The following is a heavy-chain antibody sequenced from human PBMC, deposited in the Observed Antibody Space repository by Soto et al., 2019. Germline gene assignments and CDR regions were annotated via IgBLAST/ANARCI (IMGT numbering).Heavy chain of an antibody. CDR1: GFTFSSYA. CDR3: ARGKGTTGTTRSDY. D-gene: IGHD1-1*01. V-gene: IGHV3-30-3*01. CDR2: ISYDGSNK. J-gene: IGHJ4*02. Sequence: PGGSLRLSCAVSGFTFSSYAMHWVRQAPGKGLEWVAVISYDGSNKYYADSVKGRFTISRDNSKNTLYLQMNSLRAEDTAVYYCARGKGTTGTTRSDYWGQGTLVTVSS.